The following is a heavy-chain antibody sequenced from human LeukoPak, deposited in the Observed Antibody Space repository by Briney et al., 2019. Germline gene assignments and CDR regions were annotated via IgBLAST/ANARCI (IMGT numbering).Heavy chain of an antibody. CDR2: ISYDGSNK. J-gene: IGHJ4*02. CDR3: AKVASIDSGDDY. CDR1: GFTFSSYG. V-gene: IGHV3-30*18. D-gene: IGHD3-3*02. Sequence: PGGSLRLSCAASGFTFSSYGMHRVRQAPGKGLEWVAVISYDGSNKYYADSVKGRFTISRDNSKNTLYLQMNSLRAEDTAVYYCAKVASIDSGDDYWGQGTLVTVSS.